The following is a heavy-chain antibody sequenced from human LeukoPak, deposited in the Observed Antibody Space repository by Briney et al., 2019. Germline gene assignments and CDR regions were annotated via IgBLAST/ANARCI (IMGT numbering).Heavy chain of an antibody. V-gene: IGHV3-48*01. CDR1: GFTFSTYS. J-gene: IGHJ4*02. CDR3: ARHYCTGPRCSSGAFDY. D-gene: IGHD2-8*02. Sequence: PGGSLRLSCAASGFTFSTYSMNWVRQAPGKGLEWVSYIGSSSGTIYYADSVKGRFTVSRDNAKNSLYLQMNSLRAEDTAVYYCARHYCTGPRCSSGAFDYWGQGTLVTVSS. CDR2: IGSSSGTI.